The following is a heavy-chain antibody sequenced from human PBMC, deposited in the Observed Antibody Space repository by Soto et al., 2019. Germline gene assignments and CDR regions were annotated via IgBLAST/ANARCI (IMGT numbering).Heavy chain of an antibody. CDR1: GGSISSGDYY. CDR3: ARELYNWNYNGMDV. Sequence: PSETLSLTCTVSGGSISSGDYYWSWIRQPPGKGLEWIGYIYYSGSTYYNPSLKSRVTISVDTSKNQFSLKLSSVTAADTAVYYCARELYNWNYNGMDVWGQGTTVTVSS. V-gene: IGHV4-30-4*01. CDR2: IYYSGST. J-gene: IGHJ6*02. D-gene: IGHD1-20*01.